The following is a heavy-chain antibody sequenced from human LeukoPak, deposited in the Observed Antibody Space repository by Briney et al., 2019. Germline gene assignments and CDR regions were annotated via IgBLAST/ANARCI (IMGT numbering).Heavy chain of an antibody. CDR3: ARNIVGGFWSGYSVLQGTSYYYYMDV. V-gene: IGHV1-69*06. CDR1: GGTFSSYA. Sequence: GASVKVSCKASGGTFSSYAISWVRQAPGQGLEWMGGIIPIFGTANYAQKFQGRVTITADKSTSTAYMELSSLRSEDTAVYYCARNIVGGFWSGYSVLQGTSYYYYMDVWGKGTTVTVSS. D-gene: IGHD3-3*01. CDR2: IIPIFGTA. J-gene: IGHJ6*03.